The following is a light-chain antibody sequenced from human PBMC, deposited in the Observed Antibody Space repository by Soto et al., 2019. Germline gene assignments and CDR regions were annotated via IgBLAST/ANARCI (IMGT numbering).Light chain of an antibody. Sequence: DIQLTQSHSSLSASVGDRVTLTCRASQGIRNDLGWYQQKPGKAPKLLIYDASSLESGVPSRFSGSGSGTEFTLTISSLQPDDFATYYCQQYNSYSRTFGQGTKVDIK. CDR1: QGIRND. CDR3: QQYNSYSRT. V-gene: IGKV1-17*01. J-gene: IGKJ1*01. CDR2: DAS.